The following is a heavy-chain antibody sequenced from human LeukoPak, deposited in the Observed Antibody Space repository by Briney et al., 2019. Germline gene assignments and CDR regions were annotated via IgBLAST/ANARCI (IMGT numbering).Heavy chain of an antibody. CDR3: ARGGSFFDY. CDR1: GFTFNDYY. V-gene: IGHV3-11*01. Sequence: GGSLRLSCAASGFTFNDYYMSWIRQAPGKGFEWISHIDYGGNSKYYADSVKGRFTISRDNSKNTLYLQMNSLRAEDTAVYYCARGGSFFDYWGQGALVIVSA. J-gene: IGHJ4*02. D-gene: IGHD2-15*01. CDR2: IDYGGNSK.